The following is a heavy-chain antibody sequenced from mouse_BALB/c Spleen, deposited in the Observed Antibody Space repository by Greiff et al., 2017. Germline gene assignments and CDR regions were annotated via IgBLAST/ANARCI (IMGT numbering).Heavy chain of an antibody. CDR1: GYTFSSYW. D-gene: IGHD2-3*01. V-gene: IGHV1-9*01. CDR3: ARFGGDGYFFAY. CDR2: ILPGSGST. Sequence: VQLQQSGAELMKPGASVKISCKATGYTFSSYWIEWVKQRPGHGLEWIGEILPGSGSTNYNEKFKGKATFTADTSSNTAYMQLSSLTSEDSAVYYCARFGGDGYFFAYWGQGTLVTVSA. J-gene: IGHJ3*01.